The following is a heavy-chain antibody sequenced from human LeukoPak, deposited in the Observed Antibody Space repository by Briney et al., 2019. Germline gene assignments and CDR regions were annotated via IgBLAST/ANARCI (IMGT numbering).Heavy chain of an antibody. CDR3: ALTDTDDFLDS. D-gene: IGHD7-27*01. CDR1: VNIFPKYG. V-gene: IGHV1-18*01. Sequence: ASVKVSCKTSVNIFPKYGVNWVRQAPGRGLEWMGWIIAYTGEAVYAPDLQDRVTMTTDTSTNTAYMDLRSLRSDDTAFYFCALTDTDDFLDSWGQGSLVAVSS. J-gene: IGHJ4*02. CDR2: IIAYTGEA.